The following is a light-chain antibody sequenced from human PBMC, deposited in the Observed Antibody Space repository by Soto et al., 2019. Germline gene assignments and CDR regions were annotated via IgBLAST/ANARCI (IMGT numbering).Light chain of an antibody. CDR2: DIS. CDR1: QSVGIC. J-gene: IGKJ5*01. V-gene: IGKV3-11*01. CDR3: QQCDNRPPIT. Sequence: EIVLTQSPATPSVSPGERASLSCRTTQSVGICLAWYQQKPGRAPRLLIYDISKRPPGIPARFSGSGSGTDFTLTISLLDPEDFAVYYCQQCDNRPPITFGQGTRLKIK.